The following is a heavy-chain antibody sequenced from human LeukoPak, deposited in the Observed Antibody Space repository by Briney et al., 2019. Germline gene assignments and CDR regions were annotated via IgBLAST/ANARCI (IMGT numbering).Heavy chain of an antibody. Sequence: SETLSLTCTVSGGSISSSSYYWGWIRQPPGKGLEWIGSIYYSGSTYYNPSLKSRVTISVDTSKNQFSLKLSSVTAADTAVYYCARLIYGSGSYYWWHYYYMDVWGKGTTVTISS. V-gene: IGHV4-39*01. J-gene: IGHJ6*03. D-gene: IGHD3-10*01. CDR3: ARLIYGSGSYYWWHYYYMDV. CDR2: IYYSGST. CDR1: GGSISSSSYY.